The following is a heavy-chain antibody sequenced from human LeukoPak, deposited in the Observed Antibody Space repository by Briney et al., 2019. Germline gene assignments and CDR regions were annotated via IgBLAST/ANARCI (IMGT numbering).Heavy chain of an antibody. Sequence: ASVKVSCKASGYTFTSYDINWVRQATGQGLEWMGWMNPNSGNTGYAQKFQGRVTMTRNTSISTAYMELSSLRSEDTAVYYCARATFETGGGSSSFLYYYYYYYMDVWGKGTTVTISS. CDR3: ARATFETGGGSSSFLYYYYYYYMDV. D-gene: IGHD6-13*01. CDR2: MNPNSGNT. J-gene: IGHJ6*03. CDR1: GYTFTSYD. V-gene: IGHV1-8*01.